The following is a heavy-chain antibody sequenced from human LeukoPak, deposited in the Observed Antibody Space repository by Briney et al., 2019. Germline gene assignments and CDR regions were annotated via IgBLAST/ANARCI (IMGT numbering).Heavy chain of an antibody. Sequence: SETLSLTCTVSGYSISSGYFWGWIRQPPGKGLECIETIYHSGSTNYNPSLKSRVTISVDTSKNQFSLKLSSVTAADTAVYYCAGELASDAFDIWGQGTMVTVSS. CDR3: AGELASDAFDI. CDR1: GYSISSGYF. CDR2: IYHSGST. J-gene: IGHJ3*02. D-gene: IGHD1-1*01. V-gene: IGHV4-38-2*02.